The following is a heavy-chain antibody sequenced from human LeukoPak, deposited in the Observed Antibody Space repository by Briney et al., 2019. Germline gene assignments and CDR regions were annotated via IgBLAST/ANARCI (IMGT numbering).Heavy chain of an antibody. CDR1: GFTFSSYS. D-gene: IGHD3-10*01. CDR2: ISSSSSYI. J-gene: IGHJ6*02. CDR3: ARGVLGMVRGVIGYYYGMDV. Sequence: GGSLRLSCAASGFTFSSYSMSWVRQAPGKGLEWVSSISSSSSYIYYADSVKGRFTISRDNAKNSLYLQMNSLRAEDTAVYYCARGVLGMVRGVIGYYYGMDVWGQGTTVTVSS. V-gene: IGHV3-21*01.